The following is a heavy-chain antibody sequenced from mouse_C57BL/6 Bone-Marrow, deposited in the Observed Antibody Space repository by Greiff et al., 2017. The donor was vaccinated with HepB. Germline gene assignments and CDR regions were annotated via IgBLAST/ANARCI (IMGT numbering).Heavy chain of an antibody. V-gene: IGHV3-6*01. Sequence: VQLKESGPGLVKPSQSLSLTCSVTGYSITSGYYWNWIRQFPGNKLEWMGYISYDGSNNYNPSLKNRISITRDTSKNQFFLKLNSVTTEDTATYYCARGGIAYWGQGTLVTVSA. J-gene: IGHJ3*01. CDR1: GYSITSGYY. CDR3: ARGGIAY. D-gene: IGHD2-14*01. CDR2: ISYDGSN.